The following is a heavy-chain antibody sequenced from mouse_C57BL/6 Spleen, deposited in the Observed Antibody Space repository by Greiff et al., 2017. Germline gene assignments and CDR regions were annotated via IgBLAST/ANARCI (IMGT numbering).Heavy chain of an antibody. V-gene: IGHV1-69*01. D-gene: IGHD1-1*01. J-gene: IGHJ1*03. CDR2: IDPSDSYT. Sequence: QVQLKQPGAELVMPGASVKLSCKASGYTFTSYWMHWVKQRPGQGLEWIGEIDPSDSYTNYNQKFKGKSTLTVDKSSSTAYMQLSSLTSEDSAVYYCARYGSSSSDVWGTGTTVTVSS. CDR1: GYTFTSYW. CDR3: ARYGSSSSDV.